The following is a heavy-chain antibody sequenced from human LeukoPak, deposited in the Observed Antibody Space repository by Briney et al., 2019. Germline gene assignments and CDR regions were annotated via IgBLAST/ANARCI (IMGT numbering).Heavy chain of an antibody. CDR1: GGSISSGGYY. D-gene: IGHD4-17*01. J-gene: IGHJ3*02. Sequence: PSQTLSLTCTVSGGSISSGGYYWSWIRQHPGKGLEWIGYIYYSGSTYYNPSLKSRVTISVDTSKNQFSLKLSSVTAADTAVYYCASNTVTTHDAFDIWGQGTMVTVSS. CDR2: IYYSGST. CDR3: ASNTVTTHDAFDI. V-gene: IGHV4-31*03.